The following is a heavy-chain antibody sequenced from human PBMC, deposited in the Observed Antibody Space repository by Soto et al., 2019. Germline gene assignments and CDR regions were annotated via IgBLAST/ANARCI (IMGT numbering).Heavy chain of an antibody. V-gene: IGHV3-48*01. CDR3: AREKGGSSWHSFAF. D-gene: IGHD2-2*01. J-gene: IGHJ4*02. CDR2: ISDSSSTI. Sequence: PGGSLRLSCAASGFTFSSYNMNWVRQAPGKGLEWVSYISDSSSTIKYADSVKGRFTISRDNAKNSLYLQMNSLRAEDTAVYYCAREKGGSSWHSFAFWGQGTLVTGSS. CDR1: GFTFSSYN.